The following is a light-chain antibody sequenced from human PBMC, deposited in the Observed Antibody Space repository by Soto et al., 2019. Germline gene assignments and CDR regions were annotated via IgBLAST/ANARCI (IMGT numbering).Light chain of an antibody. CDR1: SSDVGSYNY. J-gene: IGLJ2*01. CDR2: DVS. Sequence: QSALTQPASVSGSPGQSITISCTGTSSDVGSYNYVSWYQQHPGKAPKLMIYDVSNRPSGVSNRFSGSKSGNTASLTISGLQAEDEADYYCSSYTSSSTLGFGGGTQLTVL. V-gene: IGLV2-14*01. CDR3: SSYTSSSTLG.